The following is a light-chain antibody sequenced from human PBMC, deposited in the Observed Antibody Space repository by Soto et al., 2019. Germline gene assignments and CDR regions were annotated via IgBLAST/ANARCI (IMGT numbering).Light chain of an antibody. Sequence: QSALTQPASVSGSPGKSNTISCTGTSSDVGGYNYVSWHQQHPGKAPKLMIYEVSNRPSGVSNRFSGSKSGNTAPLTISGLQAEDEADYYCSSYTSSSTFYGFGTGTKVTVL. J-gene: IGLJ1*01. V-gene: IGLV2-14*01. CDR2: EVS. CDR1: SSDVGGYNY. CDR3: SSYTSSSTFYG.